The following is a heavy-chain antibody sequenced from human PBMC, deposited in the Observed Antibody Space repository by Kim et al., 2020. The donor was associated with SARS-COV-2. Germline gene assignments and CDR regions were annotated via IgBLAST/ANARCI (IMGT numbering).Heavy chain of an antibody. CDR3: AREVIAPTDADAFDA. J-gene: IGHJ5*01. Sequence: SETLSLTCSVSGGSFSSDNYYWSWLRQHPGKGLEWIGYIHYTGRAYYNPSLESRVTISADTSKKQFSLELSSMTAADTAVYYCAREVIAPTDADAFDAWG. CDR2: IHYTGRA. V-gene: IGHV4-31*03. D-gene: IGHD1-1*01. CDR1: GGSFSSDNYY.